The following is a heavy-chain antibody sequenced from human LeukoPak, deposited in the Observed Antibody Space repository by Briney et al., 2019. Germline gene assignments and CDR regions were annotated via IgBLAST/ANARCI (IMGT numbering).Heavy chain of an antibody. J-gene: IGHJ4*02. CDR1: GVTFSSYA. D-gene: IGHD3-22*01. Sequence: ASVKVSCKASGVTFSSYAISWVRQAPGPGLEWMGGIIPIFGIANYAQKFQGRVTITTDESTRTACMELSSLRSADPAGIYCARDRYYDSSGGEDYFDYWGQGTLVTVSS. CDR3: ARDRYYDSSGGEDYFDY. CDR2: IIPIFGIA. V-gene: IGHV1-69*05.